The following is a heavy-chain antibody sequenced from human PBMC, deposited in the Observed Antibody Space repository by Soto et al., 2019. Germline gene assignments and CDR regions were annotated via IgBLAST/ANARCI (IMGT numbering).Heavy chain of an antibody. D-gene: IGHD5-18*01. CDR1: GGSISSGDYY. V-gene: IGHV4-30-4*01. Sequence: PSETLSLTCTVSGGSISSGDYYWTWIRQPPGKGLEWIGYIYYSGSTYYNPSLKSRVTISIDTSKNQLSLKLSSVTAADTAMYYCARVVDAAMLSWGQGTLVTVS. CDR2: IYYSGST. J-gene: IGHJ4*02. CDR3: ARVVDAAMLS.